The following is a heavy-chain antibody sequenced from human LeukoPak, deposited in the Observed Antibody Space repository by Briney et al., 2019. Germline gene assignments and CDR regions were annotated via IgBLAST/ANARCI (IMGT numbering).Heavy chain of an antibody. Sequence: SETLSLTCTVSGGSISTYYWSWIRQPPGKGLEWIGNIYHSGTTNYPPPLKGRVTISVDTSKSQFFLKLSSVTAAHTAVYYCARHRFVVGFTRYYYDMDVWGQGTTVTVSS. CDR1: GGSISTYY. V-gene: IGHV4-59*08. CDR3: ARHRFVVGFTRYYYDMDV. CDR2: IYHSGTT. J-gene: IGHJ6*02. D-gene: IGHD2-2*01.